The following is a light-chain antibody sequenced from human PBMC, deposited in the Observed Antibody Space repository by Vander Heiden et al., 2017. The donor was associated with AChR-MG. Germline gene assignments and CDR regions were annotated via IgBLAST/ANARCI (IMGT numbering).Light chain of an antibody. CDR1: SSNIGSNT. Sequence: QSVLTQPPSASGTPGQRVTISCSGSSSNIGSNTVNWYQQLPGTAPKHLIYSNNQRPSGVPDRFSGSKSGTSASLAISGLQSEDEADDCCATWDDSLNGPVFGGGTKLTVL. CDR2: SNN. V-gene: IGLV1-44*01. J-gene: IGLJ3*02. CDR3: ATWDDSLNGPV.